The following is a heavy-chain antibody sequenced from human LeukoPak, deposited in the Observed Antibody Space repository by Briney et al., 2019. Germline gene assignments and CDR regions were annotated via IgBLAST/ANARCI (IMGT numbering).Heavy chain of an antibody. CDR2: ISSSSSYI. CDR1: GFTFSSYS. CDR3: ARVSIVGAYWHLAYFDY. Sequence: GGSLRLSCAASGFTFSSYSMNWVRQAPGKGLEWVSSISSSSSYIYYADSVKGRFTISRDNAKNSLYLQMNSLRAEDTAVYYCARVSIVGAYWHLAYFDYWGQGTLVTVSS. D-gene: IGHD1-26*01. J-gene: IGHJ4*02. V-gene: IGHV3-21*01.